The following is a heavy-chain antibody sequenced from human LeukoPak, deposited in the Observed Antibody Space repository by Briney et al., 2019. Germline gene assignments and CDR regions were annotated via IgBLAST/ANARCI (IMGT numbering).Heavy chain of an antibody. J-gene: IGHJ1*01. V-gene: IGHV3-30-3*01. CDR2: VSYDGSNK. CDR3: ARVPYESSGYSDYFQY. Sequence: PGRSLRLSCAASGFTFSGYAMHWVRQAPGKGLEWVAIVSYDGSNKYYADSVKGRFTISRDNSKNTLYLQMNSLRAEDTAVYYCARVPYESSGYSDYFQYWGQGTLVTVSS. CDR1: GFTFSGYA. D-gene: IGHD3-22*01.